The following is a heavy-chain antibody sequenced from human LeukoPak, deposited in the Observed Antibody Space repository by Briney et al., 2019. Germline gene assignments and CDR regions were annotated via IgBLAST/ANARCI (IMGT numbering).Heavy chain of an antibody. Sequence: ASVKVSCKASGYTFTGDYIHWVRQAPGQGLEWMGRINPNSGGTNYAQKFQGRVTMTRDKSISTAYMELSRLRSDDTAVYYCARGALLRYFDWLPKGFQHWGQGTLVTVSS. D-gene: IGHD3-9*01. CDR1: GYTFTGDY. CDR2: INPNSGGT. CDR3: ARGALLRYFDWLPKGFQH. J-gene: IGHJ1*01. V-gene: IGHV1-2*06.